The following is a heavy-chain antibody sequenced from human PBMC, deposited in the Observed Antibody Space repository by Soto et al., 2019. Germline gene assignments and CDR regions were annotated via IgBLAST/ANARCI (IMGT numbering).Heavy chain of an antibody. J-gene: IGHJ4*02. CDR1: GYAFTSYG. V-gene: IGHV1-18*01. Sequence: QVQLVQSGAEVKKPGASVKVSCKGTGYAFTSYGISWVRRAPGQGLEWMGWISGYNGDTNYAQKLQGRVTMTTDTSTNTAYMELRSLRSDDTAVYYCARFYGDWGYRRGFDCWGQGTLVTVSS. D-gene: IGHD4-17*01. CDR2: ISGYNGDT. CDR3: ARFYGDWGYRRGFDC.